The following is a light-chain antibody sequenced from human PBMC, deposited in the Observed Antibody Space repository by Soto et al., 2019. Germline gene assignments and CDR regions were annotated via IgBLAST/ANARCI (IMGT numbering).Light chain of an antibody. CDR3: QQYGSSPRT. CDR2: DAS. CDR1: HSISSY. Sequence: EIVLTQSPATLSLSPGERATLSCRASHSISSYLAWYQQKPGQPPRLVIHDASNRATGIPARFSGGGSGTDFTLSINRLEPEDFAVYYCQQYGSSPRTFGQGTKVDIK. J-gene: IGKJ1*01. V-gene: IGKV3-11*01.